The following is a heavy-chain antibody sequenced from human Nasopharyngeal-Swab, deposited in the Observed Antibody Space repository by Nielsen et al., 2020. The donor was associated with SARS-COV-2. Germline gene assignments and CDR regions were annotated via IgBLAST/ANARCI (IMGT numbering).Heavy chain of an antibody. CDR1: GFTFSSYD. CDR3: ARSQGERRAGAFDI. V-gene: IGHV3-13*01. J-gene: IGHJ3*02. CDR2: IGTAGDT. Sequence: GESLKISCAASGFTFSSYDMHWVRQATGKGLEWVSAIGTAGDTYYPGSVKGRFTISRDNAKNSLYLQMNSLRAEDTAVYYCARSQGERRAGAFDIWGQGTMVTVSS. D-gene: IGHD1-1*01.